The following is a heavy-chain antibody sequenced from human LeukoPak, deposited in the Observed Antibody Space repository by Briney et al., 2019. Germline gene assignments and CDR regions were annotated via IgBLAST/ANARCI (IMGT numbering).Heavy chain of an antibody. Sequence: PSETLSLTCTVSGYSISSGYCWGWIRPPPGKGLEWIGSIYHSGSTYYNPSLKSRVTISVDTSKNHFSLKLSSVTAADAAVCYCARGDGDYDVWSGYGNHNWFDPWGQGTLVTVSS. CDR1: GYSISSGYC. CDR3: ARGDGDYDVWSGYGNHNWFDP. CDR2: IYHSGST. D-gene: IGHD3-3*01. V-gene: IGHV4-38-2*02. J-gene: IGHJ5*02.